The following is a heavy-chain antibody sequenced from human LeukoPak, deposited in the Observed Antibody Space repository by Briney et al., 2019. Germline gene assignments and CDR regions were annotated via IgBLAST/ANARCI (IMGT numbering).Heavy chain of an antibody. CDR3: AREYSRYSGTYYDY. CDR2: INPNSGDS. Sequence: ASVKVSCKASGYKFTGYYMHWVRQAPGQGLEWMGWINPNSGDSHHAQKFQGRVTMTRDTSISTAYMELSRLRSDDTAVYYCAREYSRYSGTYYDYWGQGTLVTVSS. V-gene: IGHV1-2*02. J-gene: IGHJ4*02. CDR1: GYKFTGYY. D-gene: IGHD5-12*01.